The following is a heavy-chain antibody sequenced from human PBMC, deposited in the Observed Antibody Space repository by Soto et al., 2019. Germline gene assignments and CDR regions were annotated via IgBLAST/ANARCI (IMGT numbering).Heavy chain of an antibody. CDR3: ARVRDYVWGSYRPPDY. CDR1: GYTFTSYG. D-gene: IGHD3-16*02. Sequence: ASVKVSCKASGYTFTSYGISWVRQAPGQGLEWMGWISAYNGNTNYAQKLQGRVTMTTDTSTSTAYMELRSLRSDDTAVYYCARVRDYVWGSYRPPDYWGQGTLVNSPQ. J-gene: IGHJ4*02. V-gene: IGHV1-18*01. CDR2: ISAYNGNT.